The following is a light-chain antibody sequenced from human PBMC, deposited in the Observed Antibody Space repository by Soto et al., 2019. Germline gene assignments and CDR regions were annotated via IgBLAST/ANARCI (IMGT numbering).Light chain of an antibody. CDR2: DAS. Sequence: EIVLTQSPGTLSLSPGERATLSCRATESVVSNYLAWYQLKPGQAPRLLIYDASSRATGIPDRFSGSGSGTDFTLTISRLEPEDFAVYYRQQFSSYPLTFGGGTKVDI. CDR1: ESVVSNY. CDR3: QQFSSYPLT. V-gene: IGKV3-20*01. J-gene: IGKJ4*01.